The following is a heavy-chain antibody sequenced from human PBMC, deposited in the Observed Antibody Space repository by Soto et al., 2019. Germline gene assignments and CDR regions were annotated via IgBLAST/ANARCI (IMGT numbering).Heavy chain of an antibody. J-gene: IGHJ4*02. CDR3: AKEMVAAAYVEPPPFDL. CDR1: GFTFSSYA. Sequence: EVQLLESGGGLVQPGGSLRLSCAASGFTFSSYAMAWVRQAPGTGLEWVSVIDGSGGDTSLEDSGKGRFSISRDNYKKMLYLHMNSLRVEDTATYYCAKEMVAAAYVEPPPFDLWGQGTLVTVSS. D-gene: IGHD2-15*01. V-gene: IGHV3-23*01. CDR2: IDGSGGDT.